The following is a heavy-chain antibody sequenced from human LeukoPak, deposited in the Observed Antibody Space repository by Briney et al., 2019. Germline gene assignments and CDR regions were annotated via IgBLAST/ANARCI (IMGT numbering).Heavy chain of an antibody. CDR2: INHSGST. CDR1: GGSFSGYY. J-gene: IGHJ4*02. Sequence: SETLSLTCAVYGGSFSGYYWSWIRQPPGKGLEWIGEINHSGSTSYNPSLKSRVTISVDTSKNQFSLKLSSVTAADTAVYYCASRGGSWYWGQGTLVTVSS. V-gene: IGHV4-34*01. D-gene: IGHD2-15*01. CDR3: ASRGGSWY.